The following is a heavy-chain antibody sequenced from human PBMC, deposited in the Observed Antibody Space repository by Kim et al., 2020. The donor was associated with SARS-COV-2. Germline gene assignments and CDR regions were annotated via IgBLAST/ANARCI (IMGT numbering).Heavy chain of an antibody. CDR2: IWYDGSNK. CDR1: GFTFSSYG. CDR3: ARSLLEWLLYHPADRGMDV. J-gene: IGHJ6*02. Sequence: GGSLRLSCAASGFTFSSYGMHWVRQAPGKGLEWVAVIWYDGSNKYYADSVKGRFTISRDNSKNTLYLQMNSLRAEDTAVYYCARSLLEWLLYHPADRGMDVWGQGTTVTVSS. V-gene: IGHV3-33*01. D-gene: IGHD3-3*01.